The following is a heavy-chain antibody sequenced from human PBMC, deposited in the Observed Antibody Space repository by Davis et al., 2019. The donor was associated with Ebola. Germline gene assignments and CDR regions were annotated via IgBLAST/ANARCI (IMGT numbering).Heavy chain of an antibody. CDR3: ARDGPPLRLFDY. D-gene: IGHD3-3*01. Sequence: GESLKISCVASGFFFRNYVMSWVRQAPGKGLEWVSTLGTSADTYYADSVKGRFTISRDNAKNSLYLQMNSLRAEDTAVYYCARDGPPLRLFDYWGQGTLVTVSS. CDR1: GFFFRNYV. CDR2: LGTSADT. J-gene: IGHJ4*02. V-gene: IGHV3-69-1*01.